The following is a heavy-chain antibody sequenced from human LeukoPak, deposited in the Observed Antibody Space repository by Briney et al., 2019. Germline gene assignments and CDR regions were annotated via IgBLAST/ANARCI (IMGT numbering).Heavy chain of an antibody. CDR2: IYTSGST. D-gene: IGHD3-9*01. V-gene: IGHV4-4*07. Sequence: PSETLSLTCTVSGGSISSYYWSWIRQPAGKGLEWIGRIYTSGSTNYNPSLKSRVTMSVDTSKNQFSLKLSSVTAADTAVYYCARTTPHQLRYFDWHPSVPSRGAFDIWGQGTMVTVSS. CDR3: ARTTPHQLRYFDWHPSVPSRGAFDI. CDR1: GGSISSYY. J-gene: IGHJ3*02.